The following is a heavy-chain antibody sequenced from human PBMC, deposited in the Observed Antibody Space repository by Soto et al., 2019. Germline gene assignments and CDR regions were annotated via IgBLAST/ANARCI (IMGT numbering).Heavy chain of an antibody. D-gene: IGHD3-10*01. CDR1: GFTFSSYG. Sequence: VQLVESGGGVVQPGRSLRLSCAASGFTFSSYGMHWVRQAPGKGLEWVAVIWYDGSNKYYADSVKGRFTISRDNSKNTLYLQMNSMRAEDTAVYYCARDRRERFGGRYYYMDVWGKGTTVTVSS. V-gene: IGHV3-33*01. CDR3: ARDRRERFGGRYYYMDV. J-gene: IGHJ6*03. CDR2: IWYDGSNK.